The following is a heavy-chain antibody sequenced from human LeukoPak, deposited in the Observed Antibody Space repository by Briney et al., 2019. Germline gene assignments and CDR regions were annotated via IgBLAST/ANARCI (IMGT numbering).Heavy chain of an antibody. J-gene: IGHJ4*02. CDR1: GFTFSDYY. Sequence: PGGSLRLSCAASGFTFSDYYMSWIRQAPGKGLEWVSYISSSGSTIYYADSVKGRFTISRDNAKNSLYLQMNSLRAEDTAVYYWARDKNYYYNSSVYPGYGAQGTLVTVSS. CDR3: ARDKNYYYNSSVYPGY. D-gene: IGHD3-22*01. V-gene: IGHV3-11*01. CDR2: ISSSGSTI.